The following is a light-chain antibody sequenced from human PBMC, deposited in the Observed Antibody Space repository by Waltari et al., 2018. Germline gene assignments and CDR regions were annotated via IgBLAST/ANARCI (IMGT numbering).Light chain of an antibody. CDR1: RRDVGNYKR. V-gene: IGLV2-23*02. Sequence: QSALTQPASVSGSPGQSITISRTGTRRDVGNYKRVSWYQQPPGKATKLMIYAVSKRPSGVSDRFSGSKSGDMASLTISGLQPEDEAEYFCSSYAGSSKGVFGGGTKVTVL. J-gene: IGLJ2*01. CDR3: SSYAGSSKGV. CDR2: AVS.